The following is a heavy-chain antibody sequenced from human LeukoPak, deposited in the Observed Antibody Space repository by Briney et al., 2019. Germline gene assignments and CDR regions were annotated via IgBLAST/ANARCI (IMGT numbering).Heavy chain of an antibody. CDR1: GFTFSADS. CDR2: ISSSGSNI. V-gene: IGHV3-21*05. Sequence: GGSLRLSCAASGFTFSADSMNWVRQAPGKGLEWVSYISSSGSNIDYADSVKGRFTISRDNAKNTLYLQMNSLRAEDTAVYYCARVVDTHFDYWGQGTLVTVSS. J-gene: IGHJ4*02. CDR3: ARVVDTHFDY. D-gene: IGHD5-18*01.